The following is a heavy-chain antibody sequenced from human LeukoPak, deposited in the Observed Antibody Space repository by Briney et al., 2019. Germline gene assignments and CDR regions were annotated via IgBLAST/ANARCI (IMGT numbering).Heavy chain of an antibody. V-gene: IGHV3-11*01. D-gene: IGHD6-6*01. CDR2: ISSSGSTI. CDR3: AVSSSSSNYSDY. J-gene: IGHJ4*02. Sequence: GGSLRLSCAASGFTFSDYYMSWIRQAPGKGLEWVSYISSSGSTIYYADSVKGRFTISRDNAKNSLYLQMNSLRAEDTAVYYCAVSSSSSNYSDYWGQGTLVIVSS. CDR1: GFTFSDYY.